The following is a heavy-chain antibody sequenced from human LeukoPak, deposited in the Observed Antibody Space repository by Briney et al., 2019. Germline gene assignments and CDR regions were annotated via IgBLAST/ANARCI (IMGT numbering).Heavy chain of an antibody. D-gene: IGHD3-16*02. CDR2: ISSSSSYI. V-gene: IGHV3-21*01. CDR1: GFTFSSYS. Sequence: GGSLRLSCAASGFTFSSYSMNWVRQAPGKGLEWVSSISSSSSYIYYADSEKGRFTISRDNAKNSLYLQMNSLRAEDTAVYYCARDLGGYPHGHYYGMDVWGQGTTVTVSS. J-gene: IGHJ6*02. CDR3: ARDLGGYPHGHYYGMDV.